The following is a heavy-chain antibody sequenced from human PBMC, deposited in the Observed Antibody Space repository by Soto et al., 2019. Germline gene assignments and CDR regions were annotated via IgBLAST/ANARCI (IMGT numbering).Heavy chain of an antibody. D-gene: IGHD2-15*01. CDR1: GFTFSSYA. Sequence: GGSLRLSCAASGFTFSSYAMSWVRQAPGKGLEWVSAISGSGGSTYYADSVKGRFTISRDNSKNTLYLQMNSLRAEDTAVYYCAKDNCSGGSCYAYDYWGQGTLVTVSS. CDR3: AKDNCSGGSCYAYDY. CDR2: ISGSGGST. J-gene: IGHJ4*02. V-gene: IGHV3-23*01.